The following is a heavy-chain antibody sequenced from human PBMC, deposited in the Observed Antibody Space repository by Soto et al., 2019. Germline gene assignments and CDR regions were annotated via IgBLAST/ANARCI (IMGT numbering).Heavy chain of an antibody. CDR2: IGSSSSYT. CDR1: GFPFSDYY. J-gene: IGHJ4*02. V-gene: IGHV3-11*05. Sequence: QVQLVESGGGLVKPGGSLRLSCAASGFPFSDYYMSWIRQAPGKGLEWVSSIGSSSSYTNYADSVKGRFTISRDNAKNSLYLQMNSLRGEDTAVYYCARRRPTGYYNSWGQGTLVTVSA. D-gene: IGHD3-9*01. CDR3: ARRRPTGYYNS.